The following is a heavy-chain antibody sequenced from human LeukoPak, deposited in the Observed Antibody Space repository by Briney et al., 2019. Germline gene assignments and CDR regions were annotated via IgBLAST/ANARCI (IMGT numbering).Heavy chain of an antibody. CDR2: ISGSGGST. V-gene: IGHV3-23*01. CDR3: AKGEQWLAYYYYGMDV. CDR1: GFTFSSYA. Sequence: GGSLGLSCAASGFTFSSYAMSWVRQAPGKGLEWVSAISGSGGSTYYADSVKGRFTISRDNSKNTLYLQMNSLRAEDTAVYYCAKGEQWLAYYYYGMDVWGQGTTVTVSS. D-gene: IGHD6-19*01. J-gene: IGHJ6*02.